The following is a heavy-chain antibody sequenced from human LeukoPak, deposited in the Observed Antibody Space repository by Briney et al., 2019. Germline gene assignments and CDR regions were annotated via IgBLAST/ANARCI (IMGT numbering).Heavy chain of an antibody. CDR2: IYNGGST. J-gene: IGHJ4*02. V-gene: IGHV4-59*01. Sequence: SETLSLTCIVSGASISRDYWTWIRQPPGKGLEWIGYIYNGGSTTYSPSLNSRVTISLDTSNNQVSLRLSSVTAADTAVYYCAKGGTYGGGADYWGQGTLVTVSS. CDR1: GASISRDY. D-gene: IGHD1-26*01. CDR3: AKGGTYGGGADY.